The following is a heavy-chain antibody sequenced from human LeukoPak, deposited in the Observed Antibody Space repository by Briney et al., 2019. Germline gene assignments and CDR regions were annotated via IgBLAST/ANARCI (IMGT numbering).Heavy chain of an antibody. CDR3: ARNGYSYGCYYFDY. J-gene: IGHJ4*02. Sequence: ASVKVSCKASVYTFTSYGISCVRQAPGQGLEWMGWISAYNGNTNYAQKLQGRVTMTTDTSTSTAYMELRSLRSDDTAVYYCARNGYSYGCYYFDYWGQGTLVTVSS. CDR2: ISAYNGNT. CDR1: VYTFTSYG. D-gene: IGHD5-18*01. V-gene: IGHV1-18*01.